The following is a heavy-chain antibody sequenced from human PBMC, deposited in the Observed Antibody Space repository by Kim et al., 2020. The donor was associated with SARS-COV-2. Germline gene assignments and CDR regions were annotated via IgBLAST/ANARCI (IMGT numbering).Heavy chain of an antibody. D-gene: IGHD3-10*01. J-gene: IGHJ4*02. Sequence: PPLKSRVTISVDPSKNQLSLKLSSVTAADTAVYYCATYYYGCREGGNFDYWGQGTLVTVSS. CDR3: ATYYYGCREGGNFDY. V-gene: IGHV4-61*06.